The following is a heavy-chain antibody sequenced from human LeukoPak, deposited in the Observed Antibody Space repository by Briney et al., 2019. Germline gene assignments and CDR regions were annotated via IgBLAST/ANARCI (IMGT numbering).Heavy chain of an antibody. Sequence: PGGSLRLSCAVSGFTFSSYAMHWVRQAPGKGLEYVSAVSTNGDSTYYANSVKGRFTISRDNSKNTLYLQMGNLRVEDMAVYYCARERGYLDYWGQGTLVTVSS. V-gene: IGHV3-64*01. D-gene: IGHD3-16*02. CDR3: ARERGYLDY. CDR1: GFTFSSYA. CDR2: VSTNGDST. J-gene: IGHJ4*02.